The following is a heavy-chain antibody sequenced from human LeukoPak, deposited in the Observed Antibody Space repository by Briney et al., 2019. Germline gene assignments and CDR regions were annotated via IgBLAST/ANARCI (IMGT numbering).Heavy chain of an antibody. V-gene: IGHV5-51*01. CDR1: GYSFTSYW. CDR3: AGAYYDSSGYYWGFDY. D-gene: IGHD3-22*01. J-gene: IGHJ4*02. CDR2: IYPGDSDT. Sequence: GESLKISCKGSGYSFTSYWIGWVRQMPGKGLEWMGIIYPGDSDTRYSPSFQGQVTISADKSISTAYLQWSSLKASGTAMYYCAGAYYDSSGYYWGFDYWGQGTLVTVSS.